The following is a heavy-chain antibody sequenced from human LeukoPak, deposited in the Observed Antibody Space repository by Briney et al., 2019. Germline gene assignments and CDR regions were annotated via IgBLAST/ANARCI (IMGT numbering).Heavy chain of an antibody. Sequence: GGSLRLSCAASGFTFSSHWMSWVRQAPGKGLEWVANIKEDGSEKYYVGSVKGRFTISRDNAKNSLYLEMNSLRAEDTAVYYCARDIRSRTSDYWGQGTLVTVSS. CDR2: IKEDGSEK. D-gene: IGHD2-2*01. CDR3: ARDIRSRTSDY. CDR1: GFTFSSHW. J-gene: IGHJ4*02. V-gene: IGHV3-7*01.